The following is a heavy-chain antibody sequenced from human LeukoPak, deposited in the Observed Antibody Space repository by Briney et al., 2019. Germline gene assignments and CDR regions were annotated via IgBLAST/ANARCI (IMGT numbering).Heavy chain of an antibody. CDR1: GGSFSGYY. J-gene: IGHJ6*03. V-gene: IGHV4-34*01. Sequence: SETLSLTRAVYGGSFSGYYWSWIRQPPGKGLEWIGEINHSGSTNYNPSLKSRVTISVDTSKNQFSLKLSSVTAADTAVYYCARAYSGSFLGYYYMDVWGKGTTVTVSS. CDR2: INHSGST. CDR3: ARAYSGSFLGYYYMDV. D-gene: IGHD6-13*01.